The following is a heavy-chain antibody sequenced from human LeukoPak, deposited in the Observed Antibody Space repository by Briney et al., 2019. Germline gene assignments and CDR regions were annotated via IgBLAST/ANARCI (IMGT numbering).Heavy chain of an antibody. CDR1: GFTFSSYW. Sequence: PGGSLRLYCAASGFTFSSYWMSSVRQAPGKGLEWVANIKQDGSEKYYVDSVKGRFTISSDNAKNSLYLQMNSLRAEVTALYYCARDSAAYGFGESYDYWGQGTLVTVSS. CDR2: IKQDGSEK. D-gene: IGHD3-10*01. J-gene: IGHJ4*02. V-gene: IGHV3-7*01. CDR3: ARDSAAYGFGESYDY.